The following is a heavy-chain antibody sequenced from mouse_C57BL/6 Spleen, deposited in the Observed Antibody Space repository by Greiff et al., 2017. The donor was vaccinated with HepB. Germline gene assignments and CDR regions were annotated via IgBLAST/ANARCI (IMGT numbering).Heavy chain of an antibody. CDR1: GYTFTSYW. J-gene: IGHJ4*01. Sequence: QVQLQQSGAELVKPGASVKMSCKASGYTFTSYWITWVKQRPGQGLEWIGDIYPGSGSTNYNEKFKSKATLTVDTSSSTAYMQLSSLTSEDSAVYYCARVDYGNAMDYWGQGTSVTVSS. CDR2: IYPGSGST. V-gene: IGHV1-55*01. D-gene: IGHD2-1*01. CDR3: ARVDYGNAMDY.